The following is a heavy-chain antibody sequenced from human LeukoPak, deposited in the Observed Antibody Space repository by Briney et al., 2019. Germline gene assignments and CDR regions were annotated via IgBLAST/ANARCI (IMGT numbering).Heavy chain of an antibody. CDR2: MNPNSGNT. J-gene: IGHJ5*02. V-gene: IGHV1-8*01. CDR3: ARGSGYDQRFDP. Sequence: ASVTVSCKASGYTFTSYDINWVRQATGQGLEWMGWMNPNSGNTGYAQKFQGRVTMTRNTSISTAYMELSSLRSEDTAVYYCARGSGYDQRFDPWGQGTLVTVSS. CDR1: GYTFTSYD. D-gene: IGHD5-12*01.